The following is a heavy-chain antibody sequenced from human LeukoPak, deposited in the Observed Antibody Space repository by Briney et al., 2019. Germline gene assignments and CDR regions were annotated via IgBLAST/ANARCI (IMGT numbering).Heavy chain of an antibody. CDR3: ARFLGIGSQRYYFDS. V-gene: IGHV6-1*01. Sequence: KPSQTLSLTCAISGDSVSSNSAAWSWIRQSPSRGLEWLGRTYYRSTWYHDYAVSVRSRVSVNPDTSKNQFSLQLNSVTPEDTAVYYCARFLGIGSQRYYFDSWGQGTLVTVSS. D-gene: IGHD6-19*01. CDR2: TYYRSTWYH. CDR1: GDSVSSNSAA. J-gene: IGHJ4*02.